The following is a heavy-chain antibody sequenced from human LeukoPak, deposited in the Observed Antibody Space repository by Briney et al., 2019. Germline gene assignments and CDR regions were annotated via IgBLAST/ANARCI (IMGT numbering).Heavy chain of an antibody. CDR2: ISYDGSNK. Sequence: GGSLRLSCAASGFTFSSYGMHWVRQAPGKGLEWVAVISYDGSNKYYADSVKGRFTISRDNSKNTLYLQMNSLRAEDTAVYYCAKSLSGSYLHSPDYWGQGTLVTVSS. CDR3: AKSLSGSYLHSPDY. D-gene: IGHD1-26*01. CDR1: GFTFSSYG. J-gene: IGHJ4*02. V-gene: IGHV3-30*18.